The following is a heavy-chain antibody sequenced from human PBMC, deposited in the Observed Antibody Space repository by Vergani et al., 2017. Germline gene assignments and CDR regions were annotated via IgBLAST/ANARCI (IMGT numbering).Heavy chain of an antibody. V-gene: IGHV3-30*02. D-gene: IGHD2-21*02. CDR3: AKDSGYCGGDCYDDAFDM. CDR2: LRYDGKNK. Sequence: QVHLVESGGGVVQPGGSLRLSCAASGFTFSSFGMHWVPKPPAKGLGWVAFLRYDGKNKYYADSVKGRFTISRDNSRNTLYLQMNSLRDEDTAVYYCAKDSGYCGGDCYDDAFDMWGQGTMVTVSS. CDR1: GFTFSSFG. J-gene: IGHJ3*02.